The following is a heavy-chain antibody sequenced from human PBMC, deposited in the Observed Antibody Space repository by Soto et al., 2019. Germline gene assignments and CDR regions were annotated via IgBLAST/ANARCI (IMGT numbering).Heavy chain of an antibody. CDR2: IWYDGSNK. Sequence: GGSLRLSCVASGFTFDNYGMHWVRQTPGKGLEWVAVIWYDGSNKYYGGSVKGRFAISRDNSKNTLYPQMNSLRAEDTAVYYCARAYGGIDFDYWGQGIVVTVSS. CDR3: ARAYGGIDFDY. D-gene: IGHD2-15*01. V-gene: IGHV3-33*01. J-gene: IGHJ4*02. CDR1: GFTFDNYG.